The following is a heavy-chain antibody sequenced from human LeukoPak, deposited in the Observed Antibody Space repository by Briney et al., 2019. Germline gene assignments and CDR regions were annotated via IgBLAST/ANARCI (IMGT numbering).Heavy chain of an antibody. J-gene: IGHJ4*02. CDR2: INPNSGGT. V-gene: IGHV1-2*06. D-gene: IGHD1-26*01. CDR1: GYTFTGYY. CDR3: ARGGSGSYGGLEDY. Sequence: ASVKVSCKASGYTFTGYYMHRVRQAPGQGLEWMGRINPNSGGTNYAQKFQRSVTMTKETSISTDYMELSRLRSDDTAVYYCARGGSGSYGGLEDYWGQGTLVTVSS.